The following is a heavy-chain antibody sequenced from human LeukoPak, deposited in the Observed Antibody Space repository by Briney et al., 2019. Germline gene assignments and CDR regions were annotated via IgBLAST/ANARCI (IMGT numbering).Heavy chain of an antibody. D-gene: IGHD3-22*01. CDR2: ISYDGSNK. CDR3: AKDLLETYYYDSSGYYYSPNRNAFDI. Sequence: GGSLRLSCAASGFTFSSYGMHWVRQAPGKGLEWVAVISYDGSNKYYADSVKGRFTICRDNSKNTLYLQMNSLRAEDTAVYYCAKDLLETYYYDSSGYYYSPNRNAFDIWGQGTMVTVSS. CDR1: GFTFSSYG. J-gene: IGHJ3*02. V-gene: IGHV3-30*18.